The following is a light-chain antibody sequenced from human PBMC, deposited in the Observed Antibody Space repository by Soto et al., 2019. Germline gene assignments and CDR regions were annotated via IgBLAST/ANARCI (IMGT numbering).Light chain of an antibody. V-gene: IGKV1-5*03. J-gene: IGKJ1*01. Sequence: DIQMTQSPSTLSGSVGDRVTITCRASQTISSWLAWYQQKPGKAPKLLIYKASTLKSGVPSRFSGSGSGTEFTLTISSLQPDEFATYYCQHYNRYSEAFGQGTKVALK. CDR3: QHYNRYSEA. CDR2: KAS. CDR1: QTISSW.